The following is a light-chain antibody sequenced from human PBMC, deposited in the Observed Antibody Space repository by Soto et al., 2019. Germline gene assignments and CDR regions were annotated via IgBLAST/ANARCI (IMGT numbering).Light chain of an antibody. CDR2: GAS. J-gene: IGKJ5*01. V-gene: IGKV3-15*01. CDR3: QQYNNWPPIT. Sequence: EIVVTQFPATLSLSPGERATLSCRASQNINRYLAWYQQKPGQAPRLLIYGASTRATGIPARFSGSGSGTEFTLTISSLQSEDFAVYYCQQYNNWPPITFGQGTRLEIK. CDR1: QNINRY.